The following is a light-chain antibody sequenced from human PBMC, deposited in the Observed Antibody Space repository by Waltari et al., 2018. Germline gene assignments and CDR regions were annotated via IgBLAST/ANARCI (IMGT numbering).Light chain of an antibody. Sequence: SSELTQDPAVSVALGQTVRITCQGGSLRSYYASWYKQNPGQAPVLVIYGKNNRPSGIPDRFSGSSSGNTASLTITGAQAEDEADYYCNSRDSSGNHLVFGGGTRLTVL. V-gene: IGLV3-19*01. J-gene: IGLJ3*02. CDR1: SLRSYY. CDR3: NSRDSSGNHLV. CDR2: GKN.